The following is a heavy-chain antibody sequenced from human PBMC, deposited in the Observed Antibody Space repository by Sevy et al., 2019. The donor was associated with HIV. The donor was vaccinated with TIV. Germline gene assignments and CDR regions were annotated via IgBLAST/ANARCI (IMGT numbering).Heavy chain of an antibody. CDR3: ARGQVLTDY. CDR1: GDSISDYY. CDR2: ISHSGST. J-gene: IGHJ4*02. Sequence: SETLSLTCNVSGDSISDYYRSWIRQSPWKGLEWVGYISHSGSTNHNPSLKRRVTLSADTSKNQISLKLTFVTAADTAVYYCARGQVLTDYWGQGTLVTVSS. V-gene: IGHV4-59*01.